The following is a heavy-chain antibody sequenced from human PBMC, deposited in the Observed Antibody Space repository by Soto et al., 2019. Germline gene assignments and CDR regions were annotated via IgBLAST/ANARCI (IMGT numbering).Heavy chain of an antibody. CDR3: ARLGHGATPY. J-gene: IGHJ4*02. Sequence: GESLKISCKGYGYTFTTYWIGWVRQMPGKGLEWMGIIYPGDSDTRYRPSFQGQVTISADKSINTAYLQWSSLKASDTAMYYCARLGHGATPYWGKGTLVTVSS. V-gene: IGHV5-51*01. CDR1: GYTFTTYW. CDR2: IYPGDSDT. D-gene: IGHD5-12*01.